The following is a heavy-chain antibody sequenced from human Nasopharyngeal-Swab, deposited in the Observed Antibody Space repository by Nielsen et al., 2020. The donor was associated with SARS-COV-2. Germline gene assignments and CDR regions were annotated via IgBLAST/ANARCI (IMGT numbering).Heavy chain of an antibody. D-gene: IGHD3-9*01. CDR2: IYYSGST. V-gene: IGHV4-39*01. Sequence: SETLSLTCTVSGGSISSSSYYWGWIRQPPGKGPEWIGSIYYSGSTYYNPSLKSRVTISVDTSKNQFSLKLSSVTAADTAVYYCARQLVLRYFDWLFPYYFDYWGQGTLVTVSS. CDR3: ARQLVLRYFDWLFPYYFDY. J-gene: IGHJ4*02. CDR1: GGSISSSSYY.